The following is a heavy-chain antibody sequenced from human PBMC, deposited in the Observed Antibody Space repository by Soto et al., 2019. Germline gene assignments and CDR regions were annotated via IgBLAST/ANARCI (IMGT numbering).Heavy chain of an antibody. CDR3: ARKQLVRCIGYCSQH. D-gene: IGHD6-6*01. CDR1: GGSISSGDYY. V-gene: IGHV4-30-4*01. Sequence: PSPTLSRTCTVSGGSISSGDYYWSWIRQPPGKGLEWIGYIYYSGSTYYNPSLKSRVTISVDTAKNQFSLKLSSVTAADTAVYDCARKQLVRCIGYCSQHWGERTLVTVSS. CDR2: IYYSGST. J-gene: IGHJ1*01.